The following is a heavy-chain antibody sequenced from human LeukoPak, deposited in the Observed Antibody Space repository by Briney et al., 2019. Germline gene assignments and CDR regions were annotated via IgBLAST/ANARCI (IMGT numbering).Heavy chain of an antibody. V-gene: IGHV3-23*01. J-gene: IGHJ4*02. D-gene: IGHD3-3*01. Sequence: PGESLRLSCAASGFTFSSYGMSWVRQAPGKGLEWVSAISGSGDSTDYADSVKGRITISRDNSRNTLYLQMNSLRVEDTAVYYCAKDGGYWGQGTLVTVSP. CDR3: AKDGGY. CDR2: ISGSGDST. CDR1: GFTFSSYG.